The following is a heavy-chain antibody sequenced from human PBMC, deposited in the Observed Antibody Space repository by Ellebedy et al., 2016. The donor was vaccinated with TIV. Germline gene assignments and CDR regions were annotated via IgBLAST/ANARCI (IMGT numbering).Heavy chain of an antibody. D-gene: IGHD6-13*01. Sequence: PGGSLRLSCAASGFTFSSYAMSWVRQAPGKGLEWVSVISGSGGSTYYADSVKGRFTISRDNSKNTLYLQMNSLRAEDTALYYCAKSGSSNWYVLDYWGQGTLVTVSS. CDR2: ISGSGGST. V-gene: IGHV3-23*01. CDR3: AKSGSSNWYVLDY. CDR1: GFTFSSYA. J-gene: IGHJ4*02.